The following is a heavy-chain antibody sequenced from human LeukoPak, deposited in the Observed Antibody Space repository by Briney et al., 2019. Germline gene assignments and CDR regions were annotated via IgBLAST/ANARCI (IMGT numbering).Heavy chain of an antibody. J-gene: IGHJ4*02. CDR3: ASWAGTAAGFSGPFDY. D-gene: IGHD6-13*01. CDR2: ISIASTT. CDR1: GFTFSRQS. Sequence: GGSLRLSCAASGFTFSRQSMNWVRLAPGKGLEWLSHISIASTTYYADSVKGRFTISRDNARNSVFLQMASLRAEDTGVYYCASWAGTAAGFSGPFDYWGLGTLVTVSS. V-gene: IGHV3-48*01.